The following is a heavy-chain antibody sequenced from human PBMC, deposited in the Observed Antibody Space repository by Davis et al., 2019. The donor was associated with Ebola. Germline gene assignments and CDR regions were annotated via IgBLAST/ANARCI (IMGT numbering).Heavy chain of an antibody. CDR2: TYYSGST. V-gene: IGHV4-59*08. CDR3: ARHGGEGYSYAVDY. J-gene: IGHJ4*02. CDR1: GGSISSYY. D-gene: IGHD5-18*01. Sequence: MPSETLSLTCTVSGGSISSYYWSWIRQLPGNVLEWIGYTYYSGSTNYNPSLKSRFTISVDTSKNQFSLKLSSVTAADTAVYYCARHGGEGYSYAVDYWGQGTLVTVSS.